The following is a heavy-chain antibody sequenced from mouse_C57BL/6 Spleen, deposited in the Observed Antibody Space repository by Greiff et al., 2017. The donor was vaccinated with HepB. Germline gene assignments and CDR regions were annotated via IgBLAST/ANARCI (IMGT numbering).Heavy chain of an antibody. J-gene: IGHJ4*01. CDR3: ARSLYYYGSSYGGDAMDY. Sequence: LQESGAELVKPGASVKISCKASGYAFSSYWMNWVKQRPGKGLEWIGQIYPGDGDTNYNGKFKGKATLTADKSSSTAYMQLSSLTSEDSAVYCCARSLYYYGSSYGGDAMDYWGQGTSVTVSS. CDR1: GYAFSSYW. D-gene: IGHD1-1*01. V-gene: IGHV1-80*01. CDR2: IYPGDGDT.